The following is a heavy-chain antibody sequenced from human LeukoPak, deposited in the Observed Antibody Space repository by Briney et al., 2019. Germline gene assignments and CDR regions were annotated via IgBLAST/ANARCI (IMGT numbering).Heavy chain of an antibody. D-gene: IGHD6-13*01. CDR1: GYTFTGYY. V-gene: IGHV1-2*02. Sequence: ASVKVSCKASGYTFTGYYMHWVRQAPGQGLEWMGWINPNSGGTNYAQKFQGRVTMTRDTSISTAYLQWSSLKASDTAMYYCARHDIAAAHYGMDVWGQGTTVTVSS. J-gene: IGHJ6*02. CDR2: INPNSGGT. CDR3: ARHDIAAAHYGMDV.